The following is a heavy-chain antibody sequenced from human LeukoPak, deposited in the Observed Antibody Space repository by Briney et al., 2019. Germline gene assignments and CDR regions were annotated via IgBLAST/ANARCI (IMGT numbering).Heavy chain of an antibody. D-gene: IGHD6-13*01. J-gene: IGHJ5*02. Sequence: PSETLSLTCAVYGGSFSGYYWSWIRQPPGKGLEWIGDFYYSGSTNYNPSLKSRVTISVDTSKNQFSLKLSSVTATDTAIYYCARHKYTSSWHFDTWGQGTLVTVSS. CDR2: FYYSGST. V-gene: IGHV4-59*08. CDR1: GGSFSGYY. CDR3: ARHKYTSSWHFDT.